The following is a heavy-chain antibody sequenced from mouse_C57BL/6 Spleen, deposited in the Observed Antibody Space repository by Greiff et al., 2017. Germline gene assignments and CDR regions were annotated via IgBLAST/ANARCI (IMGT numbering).Heavy chain of an antibody. Sequence: QVHVKQPGAELVKPGASVKLSCKASGYTFTSYWMQWVNQRPGQGLEWIGEIDPSDSYTNNNQKFKGKATLTVDTSSSTAYMQLSSLTSEDSAVYYCASSLDYWGQGTTLTVSS. J-gene: IGHJ2*01. CDR2: IDPSDSYT. CDR1: GYTFTSYW. V-gene: IGHV1-50*01. CDR3: ASSLDY.